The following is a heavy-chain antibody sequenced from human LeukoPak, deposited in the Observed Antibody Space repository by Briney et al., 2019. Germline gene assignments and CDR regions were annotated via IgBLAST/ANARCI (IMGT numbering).Heavy chain of an antibody. CDR3: ARGPDYYDSSGYYPFYFDY. CDR1: GFTFSSYA. J-gene: IGHJ4*02. D-gene: IGHD3-22*01. CDR2: ISGSSSYI. V-gene: IGHV3-21*01. Sequence: GGSLRLSCAASGFTFSSYAMHWVRQAPGKGLEWVSSISGSSSYIYYVDSVKGRFTISRDNAKNSLFLQMNSLRAEDTAVYYCARGPDYYDSSGYYPFYFDYWGQGTLVTVSS.